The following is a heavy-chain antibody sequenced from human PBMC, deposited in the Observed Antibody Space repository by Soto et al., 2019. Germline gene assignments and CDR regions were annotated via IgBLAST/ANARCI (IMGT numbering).Heavy chain of an antibody. CDR2: ISYDGSNK. J-gene: IGHJ4*02. CDR1: GGTFSSYS. CDR3: AREMVLRYFGSPAY. V-gene: IGHV3-30-3*01. D-gene: IGHD3-9*01. Sequence: SCKASGGTFSSYSMHWVRQAPGKGLEWVAVISYDGSNKYYADSVKGRFTISRDNSKNTLYLQMNSLRAEDTAVYYCAREMVLRYFGSPAYWGQGTLVTVSS.